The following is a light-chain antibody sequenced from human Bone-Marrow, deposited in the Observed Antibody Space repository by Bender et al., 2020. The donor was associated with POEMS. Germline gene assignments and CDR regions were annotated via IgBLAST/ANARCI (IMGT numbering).Light chain of an antibody. Sequence: QSVLTQPPSASGTPGQRVTISCSGGSSNIGAHAVNWYQHLPGTAPKLLIYSSHRRPSEVPDRFSGSRSGTSASLAISGLQSEDEAEYYCAVWDDSLNGWVFGGGTNLTVL. V-gene: IGLV1-44*01. CDR3: AVWDDSLNGWV. CDR2: SSH. CDR1: SSNIGAHA. J-gene: IGLJ3*02.